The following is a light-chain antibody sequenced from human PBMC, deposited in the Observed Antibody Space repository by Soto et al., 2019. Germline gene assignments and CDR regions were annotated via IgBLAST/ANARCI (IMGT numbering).Light chain of an antibody. V-gene: IGKV1-39*01. CDR1: QSIVTY. Sequence: DIQMTQSPSSLSASVGDRVTITCRASQSIVTYLNWYQQKPGKAPKLLIYAASSLQSGVPSGFSGSGSGTYFTLTIGSLQPEDFATYSCQQTYSTPYTFGQGTKVDIK. CDR3: QQTYSTPYT. CDR2: AAS. J-gene: IGKJ2*01.